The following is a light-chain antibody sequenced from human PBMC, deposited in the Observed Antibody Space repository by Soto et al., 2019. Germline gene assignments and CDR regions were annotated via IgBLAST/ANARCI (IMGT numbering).Light chain of an antibody. CDR2: GAS. CDR3: QQYGSSPPWT. Sequence: EIVMTQSPATLSVSPGESATLSCRASQSVSCSYLAWYQQKPGQAPRLLIYGASSRATGIPDRFSGSVSGTGFTLTISRLEPEDFAVYYCQQYGSSPPWTFGQGTKVDIK. J-gene: IGKJ1*01. V-gene: IGKV3-20*01. CDR1: QSVSCSY.